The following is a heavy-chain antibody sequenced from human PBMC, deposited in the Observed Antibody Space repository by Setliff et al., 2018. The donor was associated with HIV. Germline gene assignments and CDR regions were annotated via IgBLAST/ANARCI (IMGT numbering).Heavy chain of an antibody. CDR2: ISYSGST. V-gene: IGHV4-59*11. CDR1: GGSISGHY. CDR3: ARRVFNYYDTLYYFDY. D-gene: IGHD3-22*01. J-gene: IGHJ4*02. Sequence: SETLSLTCTVSGGSISGHYWSWIRQPPGTGLEWIGSISYSGSTNYNPSLKSRVTISVDTSKNQFSLKLSSVTAADTAVYYCARRVFNYYDTLYYFDYWGQGTLVTVS.